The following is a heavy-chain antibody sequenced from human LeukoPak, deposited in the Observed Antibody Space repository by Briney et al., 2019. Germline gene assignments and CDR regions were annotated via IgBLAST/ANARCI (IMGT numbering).Heavy chain of an antibody. CDR3: ARLGLGSHYYYYMDV. Sequence: RPSETLSLTCAVYGGSFSGYYWSWIRQPPGKGLERIGEINHSGSTNYNPSLKSRVTISVDTSKNQFSLKLSSVTAADTAVYYCARLGLGSHYYYYMDVWGTGTTVTISS. V-gene: IGHV4-34*01. J-gene: IGHJ6*03. CDR1: GGSFSGYY. CDR2: INHSGST. D-gene: IGHD3-16*01.